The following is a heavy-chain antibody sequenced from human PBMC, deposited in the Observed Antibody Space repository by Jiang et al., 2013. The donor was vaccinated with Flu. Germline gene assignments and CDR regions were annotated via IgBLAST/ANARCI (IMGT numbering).Heavy chain of an antibody. CDR3: ARADSSTWTEYFQH. D-gene: IGHD6-13*01. V-gene: IGHV4-4*07. J-gene: IGHJ1*01. CDR1: GGSISSYY. CDR2: IYTSGST. Sequence: LLKPSETLSLTCTVSGGSISSYYWSWIRQPAGKGLEWIGRIYTSGSTNYNPSLESRVTMSVDTSKNQFSLKLSSVTAADTAVYYCARADSSTWTEYFQHWGQGTLVTVSS.